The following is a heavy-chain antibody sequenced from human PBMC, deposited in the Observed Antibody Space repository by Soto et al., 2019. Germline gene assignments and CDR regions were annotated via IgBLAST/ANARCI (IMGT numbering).Heavy chain of an antibody. V-gene: IGHV4-59*01. CDR2: IYYSGST. D-gene: IGHD2-2*01. J-gene: IGHJ5*02. CDR3: ARVGRYCSSTSCWYNWFDP. Sequence: LSLTCTVSGGSISSYYWSWIRQPPGKGLEWIGYIYYSGSTNYNPSLKSRVTISVDTSKNQFSLKLSSVPAADTAVYYCARVGRYCSSTSCWYNWFDPWGQGTLVTVSS. CDR1: GGSISSYY.